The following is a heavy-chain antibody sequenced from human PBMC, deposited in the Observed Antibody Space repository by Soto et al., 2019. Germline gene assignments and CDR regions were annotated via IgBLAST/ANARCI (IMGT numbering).Heavy chain of an antibody. D-gene: IGHD4-17*01. J-gene: IGHJ4*02. Sequence: EVQLVESGGGLVQPGGSLKLSCAASGFTFSGSAMHWVRQASGKGLEWVGRIRSKANSYETAYTASVKGRFTISRDDSKNTAYLQMNSLKTEDTAVYYCTMTTVTTWGYWGQGTLVTVSS. CDR2: IRSKANSYET. V-gene: IGHV3-73*01. CDR3: TMTTVTTWGY. CDR1: GFTFSGSA.